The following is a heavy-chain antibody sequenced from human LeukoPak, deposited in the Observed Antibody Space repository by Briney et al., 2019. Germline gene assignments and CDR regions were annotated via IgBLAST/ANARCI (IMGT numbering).Heavy chain of an antibody. CDR1: GYTFTIYY. Sequence: ASVKVSCKASGYTFTIYYMHWVRQAPGQGLEWMGIINPSGGSTSYAQKFQGRVTMTRDTSTSTVYMELSSLRSEDTAVYYCARDDSSWYLFGYWGQGTLVTVSS. D-gene: IGHD6-13*01. J-gene: IGHJ4*02. V-gene: IGHV1-46*01. CDR3: ARDDSSWYLFGY. CDR2: INPSGGST.